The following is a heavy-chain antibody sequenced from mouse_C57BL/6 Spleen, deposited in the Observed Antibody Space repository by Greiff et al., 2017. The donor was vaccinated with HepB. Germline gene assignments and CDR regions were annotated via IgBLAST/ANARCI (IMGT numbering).Heavy chain of an antibody. CDR1: GYTFTDYY. Sequence: EVQLQQSGPELVKPGASVKISCKASGYTFTDYYMNWVKQSHGKSLEWIGDINPNNGGTSYNQKFKGKATLTVDKSSSTAYMELRSLTSEDSAVYYCARSKITSYAMDYWGQGTSVTVSS. D-gene: IGHD2-4*01. J-gene: IGHJ4*01. V-gene: IGHV1-26*01. CDR3: ARSKITSYAMDY. CDR2: INPNNGGT.